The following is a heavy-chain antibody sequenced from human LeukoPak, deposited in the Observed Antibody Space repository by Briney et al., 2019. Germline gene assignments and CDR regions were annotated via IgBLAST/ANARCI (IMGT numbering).Heavy chain of an antibody. CDR2: ISAYNDNT. Sequence: ASVKVSCKASGYTFTSYGISWLRQAPGQGLEWMGWISAYNDNTNYAQKLQGRVTMTTDTSTSTAYMELRSLRSDDTAVYYCARDVGIMKGYYFDYWGQGTLVTVSS. J-gene: IGHJ4*02. CDR1: GYTFTSYG. CDR3: ARDVGIMKGYYFDY. V-gene: IGHV1-18*01. D-gene: IGHD2-15*01.